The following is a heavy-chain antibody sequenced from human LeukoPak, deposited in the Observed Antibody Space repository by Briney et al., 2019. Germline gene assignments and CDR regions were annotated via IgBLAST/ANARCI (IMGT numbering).Heavy chain of an antibody. D-gene: IGHD2-2*01. CDR3: ARSHFYHYGMDV. CDR2: ISSSSRTI. CDR1: GFSFSTYT. Sequence: GGSLRLSCAASGFSFSTYTVSWVRQAPGKGLEWVSSISSSSRTIYYADSVKNRFTISRDNAKNSLYLQMNSQRDEDTAVYHCARSHFYHYGMDVWGQGTTVTVSS. J-gene: IGHJ6*02. V-gene: IGHV3-48*02.